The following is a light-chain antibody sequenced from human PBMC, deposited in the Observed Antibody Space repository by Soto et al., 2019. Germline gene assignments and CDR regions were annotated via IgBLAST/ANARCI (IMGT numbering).Light chain of an antibody. CDR1: QSILYSSNNKNY. CDR3: QQYYDAPQT. J-gene: IGKJ1*01. V-gene: IGKV4-1*01. Sequence: DIVMTQSPDSLAVSLGERATINCKSSQSILYSSNNKNYLAWYQQKLGQPPKLLIYWASTLEPGVPDRFSGSGSGTDFTLTISSLQAGDVAVYYCQQYYDAPQTFGQGTKVEIK. CDR2: WAS.